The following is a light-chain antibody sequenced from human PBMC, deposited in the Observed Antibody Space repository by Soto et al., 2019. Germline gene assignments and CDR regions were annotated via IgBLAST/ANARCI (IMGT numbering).Light chain of an antibody. V-gene: IGKV3-20*01. Sequence: EIVLTQSPATLSSSPGERATLSCRASQSVGSSLAWYQQKPGQAPRLLIYDASKRATGIPDRFSASGSGTDFTLTISRLEPEDFAVYYCQQYISSPLTFGQGTKVDIK. J-gene: IGKJ1*01. CDR3: QQYISSPLT. CDR2: DAS. CDR1: QSVGSS.